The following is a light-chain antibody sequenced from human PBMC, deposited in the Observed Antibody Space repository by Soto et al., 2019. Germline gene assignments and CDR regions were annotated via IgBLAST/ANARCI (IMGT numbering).Light chain of an antibody. V-gene: IGLV2-14*01. CDR2: EVS. CDR1: SSDVGGYDY. Sequence: QSALTQPASVSESPGQSITISCTGTSSDVGGYDYVSWYQQHPGKTPKLIIYEVSNRPSGISNRFSGSKSAYTASLTISGLQTEDEADYYCSSYTSGSAWVFGGGTKLTVL. CDR3: SSYTSGSAWV. J-gene: IGLJ3*02.